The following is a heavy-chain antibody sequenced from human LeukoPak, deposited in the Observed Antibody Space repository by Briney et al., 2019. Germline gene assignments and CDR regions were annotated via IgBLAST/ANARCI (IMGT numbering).Heavy chain of an antibody. Sequence: ASVKLSCKASGATFSSYAISWVRQAPGQRLEWMGGIIPIFGTANYAQKFQGRVTITADESTTTAYMELSSLRSEDTAVYYCAREPYDYYDSRLDAFDIWGQGTMVTVSS. CDR3: AREPYDYYDSRLDAFDI. CDR2: IIPIFGTA. V-gene: IGHV1-69*13. J-gene: IGHJ3*02. D-gene: IGHD3-22*01. CDR1: GATFSSYA.